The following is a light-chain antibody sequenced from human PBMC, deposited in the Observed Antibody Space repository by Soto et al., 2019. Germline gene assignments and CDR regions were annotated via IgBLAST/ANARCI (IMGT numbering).Light chain of an antibody. J-gene: IGKJ5*01. Sequence: DIQMTQSPSSLSPSVGDRVTITCQASQDISDVLNWYQQQQGKAPKXLIYDASNLQTGVPSRFSGGGSGTDFAITISSLEPEDIETYYCQQYDSLPLTFGQGTRLEI. CDR3: QQYDSLPLT. CDR2: DAS. CDR1: QDISDV. V-gene: IGKV1-33*01.